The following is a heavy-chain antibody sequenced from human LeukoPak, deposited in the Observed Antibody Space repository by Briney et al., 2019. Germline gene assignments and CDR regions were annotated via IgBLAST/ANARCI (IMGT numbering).Heavy chain of an antibody. Sequence: GGSLRLSCAASGFTFSAYWMSWVRQAPGKGLEWVANIEEDGSEESFVDSVKGRFTISRDNAWNSLFLQMNSLRAEDTAVYYCARTYDYVWGSSRAHYYFDYWGQGSLVTVSS. CDR3: ARTYDYVWGSSRAHYYFDY. V-gene: IGHV3-7*01. J-gene: IGHJ4*02. CDR2: IEEDGSEE. D-gene: IGHD3-16*02. CDR1: GFTFSAYW.